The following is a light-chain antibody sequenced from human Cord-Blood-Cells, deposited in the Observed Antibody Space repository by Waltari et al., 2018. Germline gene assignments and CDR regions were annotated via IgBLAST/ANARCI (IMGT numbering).Light chain of an antibody. Sequence: EIVLTQSPGTLSLSPGERATLSCRASQSVSSSYLAWYQQKHGQAPRLLIYGASSRATGIPDRFSGSGSGTDFTLTISRLEPEDFAVYYCQQYGSSFGGGTRWRSN. CDR3: QQYGSS. CDR1: QSVSSSY. V-gene: IGKV3-20*01. CDR2: GAS. J-gene: IGKJ4*01.